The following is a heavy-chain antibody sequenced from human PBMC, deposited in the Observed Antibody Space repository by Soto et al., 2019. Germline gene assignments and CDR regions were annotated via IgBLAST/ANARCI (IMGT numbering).Heavy chain of an antibody. J-gene: IGHJ4*02. D-gene: IGHD2-21*02. V-gene: IGHV1-46*01. CDR1: GYTFTSYY. CDR3: ARGPSCGGDCYLFDY. CDR2: INPGGGRT. Sequence: QVQLVQSGAEVTKPGASVKLSCKASGYTFTSYYIHWVRQAPGQGLEWVAMINPGGGRTKNAQMFQGRVTLTRDTSTGTVDMALSSMTSADTAVYYCARGPSCGGDCYLFDYWGQGSLVTVSS.